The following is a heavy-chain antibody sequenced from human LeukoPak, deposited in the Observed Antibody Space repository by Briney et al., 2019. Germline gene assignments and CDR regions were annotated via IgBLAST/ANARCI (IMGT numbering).Heavy chain of an antibody. CDR3: AREGQNISIQLWYSGFDY. J-gene: IGHJ4*02. Sequence: ASVKVSCKASGYTFTGYYMHWVRQAPGQGLEWMGWINPNSGGTNYAQKFQGRVTMTRDTSISTAYMELSRLRSDDTAVYYCAREGQNISIQLWYSGFDYWGQGTLVTVSS. V-gene: IGHV1-2*02. CDR1: GYTFTGYY. D-gene: IGHD5-18*01. CDR2: INPNSGGT.